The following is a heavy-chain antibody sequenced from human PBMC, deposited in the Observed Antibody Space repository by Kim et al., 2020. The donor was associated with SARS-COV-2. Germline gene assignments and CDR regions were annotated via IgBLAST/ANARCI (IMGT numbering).Heavy chain of an antibody. CDR1: GGSFSGYY. D-gene: IGHD6-19*01. Sequence: SETLSLTCAVYGGSFSGYYWSWIRQPPGKGLEWIGEINHSGSTNYNPSLKSRVTISVDTSKNQFSLKLSSVTAADTAVYYCASDRVAGIWTYYYYGMDVWGQGTTVTVSS. V-gene: IGHV4-34*01. J-gene: IGHJ6*02. CDR3: ASDRVAGIWTYYYYGMDV. CDR2: INHSGST.